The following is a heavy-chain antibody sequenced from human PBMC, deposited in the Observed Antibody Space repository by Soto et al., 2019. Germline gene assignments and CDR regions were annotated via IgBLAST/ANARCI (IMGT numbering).Heavy chain of an antibody. CDR1: GGSISSGGYS. J-gene: IGHJ5*02. D-gene: IGHD2-2*01. CDR2: IYHSGST. Sequence: SETLSLNCAVSGGSISSGGYSWSWIRQPPGKGLEWIGYIYHSGSTYYNPSLKSRVTISVDRSKNQFSLKLSSVTAADTAVYYCARGEGYCSSTSCPYNWFDPWGQGTLVTVSS. CDR3: ARGEGYCSSTSCPYNWFDP. V-gene: IGHV4-30-2*01.